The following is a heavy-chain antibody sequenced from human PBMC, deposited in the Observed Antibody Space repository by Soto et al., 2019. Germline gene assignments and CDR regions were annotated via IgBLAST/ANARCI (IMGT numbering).Heavy chain of an antibody. J-gene: IGHJ5*01. CDR1: GDSISTYY. CDR3: ARHQKGILSFFDS. CDR2: IHYTGST. Sequence: SETLSLTCTVSGDSISTYYWSWIRQSPGKGLEWIAYIHYTGSTNYNPSLKSRVTISLDTSKNQFSLEVTSVTAADTAVYHCARHQKGILSFFDSWGQGVRVTVSS. V-gene: IGHV4-59*08. D-gene: IGHD6-13*01.